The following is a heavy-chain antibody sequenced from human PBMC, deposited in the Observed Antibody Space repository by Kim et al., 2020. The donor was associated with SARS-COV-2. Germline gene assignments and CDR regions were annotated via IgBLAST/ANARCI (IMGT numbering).Heavy chain of an antibody. J-gene: IGHJ4*02. CDR3: ARDRGYYYDSNSDAFFDY. V-gene: IGHV3-9*01. D-gene: IGHD3-22*01. Sequence: KGRFTISRDNAKNSAYLQMNRLRAEDTALYYCARDRGYYYDSNSDAFFDYWGQGTLVTVSS.